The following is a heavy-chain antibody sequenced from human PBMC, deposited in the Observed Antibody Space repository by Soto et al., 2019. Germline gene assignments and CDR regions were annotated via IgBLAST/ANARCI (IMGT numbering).Heavy chain of an antibody. J-gene: IGHJ6*03. Sequence: GESLKISCKGSGYSFSTYWIGWVRQMPGKGLEWMGVIYPGDSDTRYSPSFQGQVTISADRSKNQFSLKLSSVTAADTAVYYCARGPNYDFWSGYPSPPRHMDVWGKGTTVTVSS. V-gene: IGHV5-51*01. CDR2: IYPGDSDT. D-gene: IGHD3-3*01. CDR1: GYSFSTYW. CDR3: ARGPNYDFWSGYPSPPRHMDV.